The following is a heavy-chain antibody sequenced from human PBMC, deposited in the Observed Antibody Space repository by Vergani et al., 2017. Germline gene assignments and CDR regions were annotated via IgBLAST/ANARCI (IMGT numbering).Heavy chain of an antibody. CDR2: INTNTGNP. Sequence: QVQLVQSGSELKKPGASVKVSCKASGYTFTSYAMNWVRQAPGQGLEWRGWINTNTGNPTYAQGCTGRFAFSLDTSVGTAYLQISSLKAEDTAVYYCARGDFWSGYYGYWGQGTLVTVSS. CDR3: ARGDFWSGYYGY. V-gene: IGHV7-4-1*02. CDR1: GYTFTSYA. D-gene: IGHD3-3*01. J-gene: IGHJ4*02.